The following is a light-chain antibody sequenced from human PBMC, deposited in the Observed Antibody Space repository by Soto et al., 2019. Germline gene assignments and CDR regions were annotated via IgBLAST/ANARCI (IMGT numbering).Light chain of an antibody. Sequence: QSALTQPASVSGSPGQSITISCTGTSSDVGGYKYVSWYQQHPGKAPKLMIYEVSNRPSGVSNRFSGSKSGNTASLTISGLQAEDEADYYCSSCTSNSTRVFGTGTQVTVL. CDR3: SSCTSNSTRV. CDR2: EVS. V-gene: IGLV2-14*01. CDR1: SSDVGGYKY. J-gene: IGLJ1*01.